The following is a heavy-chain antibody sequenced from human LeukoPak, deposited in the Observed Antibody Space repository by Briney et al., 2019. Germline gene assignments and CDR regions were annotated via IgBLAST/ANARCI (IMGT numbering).Heavy chain of an antibody. CDR3: AKDEPGSYSPSDY. D-gene: IGHD3-10*01. CDR1: GFTFRNYA. J-gene: IGHJ4*02. Sequence: PGGSLRLSCAASGFTFRNYAMHCVRQAPGKGLEWVAFMSYDGSDKYYADSVKGRFTISRDNSKNTLYLQMNSLRAEDTAVYYCAKDEPGSYSPSDYWGQGTLVIVSS. CDR2: MSYDGSDK. V-gene: IGHV3-30*18.